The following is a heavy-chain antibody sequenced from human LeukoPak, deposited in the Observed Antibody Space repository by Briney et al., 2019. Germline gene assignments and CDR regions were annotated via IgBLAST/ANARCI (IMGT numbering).Heavy chain of an antibody. CDR3: ARDLRLLLADDAFDI. V-gene: IGHV3-21*01. CDR1: YS. J-gene: IGHJ3*02. Sequence: YSMNWVRXAPGKGLEWVSSISSSSSYIYYADSVKGRFTISRDNAKNSLYLQMNSLRAEDTAVYYCARDLRLLLADDAFDIWGQGTMVTVSS. D-gene: IGHD3-22*01. CDR2: ISSSSSYI.